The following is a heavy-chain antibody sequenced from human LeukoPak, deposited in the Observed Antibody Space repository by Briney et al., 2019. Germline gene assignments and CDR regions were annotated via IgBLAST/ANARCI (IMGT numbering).Heavy chain of an antibody. V-gene: IGHV3-7*01. D-gene: IGHD3-10*01. CDR2: IKQDGSEK. CDR3: ARVGSLVWKTPLDY. Sequence: PGGSLRLSCAASGFTFSSYWMSWVRQAPGKGLEWVANIKQDGSEKYYVDSVKGRFTISRDNAKNSLYLQMNSLRAEDTAVYYCARVGSLVWKTPLDYWGQGTLVTVSS. CDR1: GFTFSSYW. J-gene: IGHJ4*02.